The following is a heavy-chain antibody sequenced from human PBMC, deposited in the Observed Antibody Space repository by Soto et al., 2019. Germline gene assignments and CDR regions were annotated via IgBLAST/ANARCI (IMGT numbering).Heavy chain of an antibody. V-gene: IGHV1-2*02. CDR1: GYTFTGYY. J-gene: IGHJ4*02. CDR3: ARDSDFWSGYSPYYFDY. Sequence: ASVKVSCKASGYTFTGYYMHWVRQAPGQGLEWMGWNNPNSGGTNYAQKFQGRVTMTRGTSISTAYMELSRLRSDDTAVYYCARDSDFWSGYSPYYFDYLGQGTLVTVSS. D-gene: IGHD3-3*01. CDR2: NNPNSGGT.